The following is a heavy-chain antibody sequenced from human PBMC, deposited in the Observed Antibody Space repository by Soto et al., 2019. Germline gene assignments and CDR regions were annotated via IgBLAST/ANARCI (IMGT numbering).Heavy chain of an antibody. CDR2: INHSGST. J-gene: IGHJ5*02. D-gene: IGHD4-4*01. V-gene: IGHV4-34*01. CDR3: ARGSKQYSTPRGCFDT. CDR1: GGSFSGYY. Sequence: ETLSLTCAVYGGSFSGYYWSWIRQPPGKGLEWIGEINHSGSTNYNPSLKSRVTISVDTSKNQFSLKLSSVTAAETAVYYCARGSKQYSTPRGCFDTWGQGTLVTVSS.